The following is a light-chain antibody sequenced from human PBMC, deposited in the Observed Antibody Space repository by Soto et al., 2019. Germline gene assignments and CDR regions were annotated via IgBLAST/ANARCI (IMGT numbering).Light chain of an antibody. CDR1: SSDVGGYNY. CDR2: DVN. J-gene: IGLJ7*01. CDR3: SSYTGSIS. V-gene: IGLV2-14*01. Sequence: QSALTQPASVSGSPGPSITISCTGTSSDVGGYNYVSWYQQHPGKAPKLMIYDVNPRPSGVSNRFSGSKSGNTASLTISGLQAEDEADYYCSSYTGSISFGGGTQLTVL.